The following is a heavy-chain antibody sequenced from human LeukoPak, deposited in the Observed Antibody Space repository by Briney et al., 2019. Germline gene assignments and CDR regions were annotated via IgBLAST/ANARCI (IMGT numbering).Heavy chain of an antibody. D-gene: IGHD2-8*01. V-gene: IGHV1-69*05. CDR2: IIPIFGTA. CDR3: ARGMGYYMDV. CDR1: GGTFSSYA. Sequence: APVKVSCKASGGTFSSYAISWVRQAPGQGLEWMGGIIPIFGTANYAQKFQGRVTITTDESTSTAYMELSSLRSEDTAVYYCARGMGYYMDVWGKGTTVTVSS. J-gene: IGHJ6*03.